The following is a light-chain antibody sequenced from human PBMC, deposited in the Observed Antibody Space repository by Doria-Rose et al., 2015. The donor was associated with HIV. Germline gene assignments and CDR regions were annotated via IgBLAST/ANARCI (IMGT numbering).Light chain of an antibody. J-gene: IGKJ1*01. Sequence: TQSPGTLSLSPGERATLSCRASQSFSSTYLAWYQQKPGQAPSLIIYDGSTRATGIPDRCSASGSGTDFTRTINRLVPEDFALYYCHQYGTSWTFGQGTKVEI. CDR3: HQYGTSWT. CDR1: QSFSSTY. CDR2: DGS. V-gene: IGKV3-20*01.